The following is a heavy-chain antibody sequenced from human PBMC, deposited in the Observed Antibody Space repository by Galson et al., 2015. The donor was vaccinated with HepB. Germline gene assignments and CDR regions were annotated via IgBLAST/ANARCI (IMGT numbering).Heavy chain of an antibody. CDR3: ARLALDYYYGMDV. J-gene: IGHJ6*02. V-gene: IGHV1-69*02. Sequence: SVKVSCKASGGTFSSYTISWVRQAPGQGLEWMGRIIPILGIANYAQKFQGRVTITADKSTSTAYMELSSLRSEDTAVYYCARLALDYYYGMDVWGQGTTITVSS. D-gene: IGHD6-13*01. CDR1: GGTFSSYT. CDR2: IIPILGIA.